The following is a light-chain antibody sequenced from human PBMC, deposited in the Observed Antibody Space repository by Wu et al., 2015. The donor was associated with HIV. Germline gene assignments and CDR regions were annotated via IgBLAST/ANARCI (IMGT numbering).Light chain of an antibody. CDR1: QSISSW. Sequence: VGDRVTITXRASQSISSWLAWYQQKPGKAPKLLIYKASSLESGVPSRFSGSGSGTEFTLTISSLQPDDFATYYRQQYNSFSWTFGQGTKVEIK. CDR3: QQYNSFSWT. J-gene: IGKJ1*01. V-gene: IGKV1-5*03. CDR2: KAS.